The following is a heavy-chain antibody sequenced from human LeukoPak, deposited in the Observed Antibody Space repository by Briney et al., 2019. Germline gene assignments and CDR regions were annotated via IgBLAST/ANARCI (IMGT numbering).Heavy chain of an antibody. V-gene: IGHV4-39*07. D-gene: IGHD6-19*01. CDR3: ARHERGEWLVSGNWFDP. CDR2: IYYSGST. CDR1: GGSISSSSYY. J-gene: IGHJ5*02. Sequence: SQTLSLTCTVSGGSISSSSYYWGWIRQPPGKGLEWIGSIYYSGSTYYNPSLKSRVTISVDTSKNQFSLKLSSVTAADTAVYYCARHERGEWLVSGNWFDPWGQGTLVTVSS.